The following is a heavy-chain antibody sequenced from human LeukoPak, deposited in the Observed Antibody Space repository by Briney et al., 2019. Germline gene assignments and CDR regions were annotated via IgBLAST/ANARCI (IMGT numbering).Heavy chain of an antibody. V-gene: IGHV1-18*01. J-gene: IGHJ4*02. CDR1: GFTFTG. CDR2: ISTHKVSP. CDR3: ARAGDYCGNPTDY. Sequence: GSVNVSCKISGFTFTGISWVRQAPGQGLEWMGWISTHKVSPKYAQKLQGRVTMTRDTSISTAYMELSRLRSDDTAVYYCARAGDYCGNPTDYWGQGTLVTFSS. D-gene: IGHD4-23*01.